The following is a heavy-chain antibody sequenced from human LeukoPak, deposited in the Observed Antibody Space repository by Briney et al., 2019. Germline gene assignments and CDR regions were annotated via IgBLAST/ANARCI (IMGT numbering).Heavy chain of an antibody. CDR1: GGTFSSYA. CDR3: ARGGPSLYFDY. V-gene: IGHV1-69*04. J-gene: IGHJ4*02. Sequence: SVKVSCKASGGTFSSYAISWVRRAPGQGLEWMGRIIPILGIANYAQKFQGRVTITADKSTSTAYMELSSLRSEDTAVYYCARGGPSLYFDYWGQGTLVTVSS. CDR2: IIPILGIA.